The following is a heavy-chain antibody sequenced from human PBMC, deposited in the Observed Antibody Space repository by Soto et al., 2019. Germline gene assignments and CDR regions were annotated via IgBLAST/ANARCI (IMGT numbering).Heavy chain of an antibody. J-gene: IGHJ3*01. D-gene: IGHD2-8*01. CDR2: IGSNGGST. Sequence: PWGTLSLTCSAAGFTLTGHAIHWIRHGPVPGLQYVSGIGSNGGSTYSADSVNGRFTISRDNSKDTLFLQMSGLSTEETAIYYCVKGTSAVPYASDALDLWGQGTVVTVSS. CDR3: VKGTSAVPYASDALDL. V-gene: IGHV3-64D*06. CDR1: GFTLTGHA.